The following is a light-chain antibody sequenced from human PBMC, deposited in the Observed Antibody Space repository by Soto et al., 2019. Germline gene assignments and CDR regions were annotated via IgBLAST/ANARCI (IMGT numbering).Light chain of an antibody. V-gene: IGKV1-5*03. CDR2: KAS. CDR1: QSISSW. J-gene: IGKJ1*01. CDR3: QQYNSYPWT. Sequence: DIQMTQSPSTLSASVGDRVTITCRASQSISSWLAWYQQKPGKAPKLLIYKASSIESGVPSRFSGSGAGTDFTITISSLQPDDFATYYCQQYNSYPWTFGQGTKVEIK.